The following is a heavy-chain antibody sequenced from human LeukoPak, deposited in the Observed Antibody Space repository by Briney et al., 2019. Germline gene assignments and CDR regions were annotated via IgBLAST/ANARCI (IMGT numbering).Heavy chain of an antibody. CDR3: GRLNLPAVSGAFDY. CDR1: GGSISTYY. CDR2: IHSSGTT. Sequence: PSETLSLTCTVSGGSISTYYWSWIRQPAGKGLEWIGRIHSSGTTHYNPSLRSRVTLSIDTSKNQFSLKLSSVTAAATAVYYCGRLNLPAVSGAFDYWGQGTLVTVSS. J-gene: IGHJ4*02. V-gene: IGHV4-4*07. D-gene: IGHD2-2*01.